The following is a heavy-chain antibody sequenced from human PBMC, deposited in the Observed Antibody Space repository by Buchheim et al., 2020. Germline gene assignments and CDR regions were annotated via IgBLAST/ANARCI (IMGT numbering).Heavy chain of an antibody. J-gene: IGHJ4*02. CDR3: ARGRTPIDY. CDR2: IYYSGNT. V-gene: IGHV4-30-4*07. CDR1: GGSISSGGYS. Sequence: QVQLQESGPGQVKPSQTLSLTCAVSGGSISSGGYSWSWIRQPPGKGLEWIGYIYYSGNTYSSPSLKSRVTMSVNTSKNQFSLKLTSVTAADTAVYYCARGRTPIDYWGQGT. D-gene: IGHD1-14*01.